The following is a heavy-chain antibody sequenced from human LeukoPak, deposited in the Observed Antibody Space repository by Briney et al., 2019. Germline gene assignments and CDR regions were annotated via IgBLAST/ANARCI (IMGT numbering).Heavy chain of an antibody. CDR2: ISGSGGST. J-gene: IGHJ4*02. CDR1: GFTFSDYY. CDR3: APTWSGYYS. D-gene: IGHD3-3*01. V-gene: IGHV3-23*01. Sequence: PGGSLRLSCAASGFTFSDYYMSWVRQAPGKGLEWVSAISGSGGSTYYADSVKGRFTISRDNSKNTLYLQMSSLRAEDTAVYYCAPTWSGYYSWGQGTLVTVSS.